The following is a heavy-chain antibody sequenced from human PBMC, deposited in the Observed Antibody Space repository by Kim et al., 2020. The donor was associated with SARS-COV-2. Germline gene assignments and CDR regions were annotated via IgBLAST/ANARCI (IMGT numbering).Heavy chain of an antibody. J-gene: IGHJ4*02. Sequence: GGSLRLSCAASGFTFSSYAMHWVRQAPGKGLERVAVISYDGSNKYYADSVKGRFTISRDNSKNTLYLQMNSLRAEDTAVYYCARDSLYFRAVAGNGYFDYWGQGTLVTVSS. D-gene: IGHD6-19*01. CDR1: GFTFSSYA. V-gene: IGHV3-30*04. CDR2: ISYDGSNK. CDR3: ARDSLYFRAVAGNGYFDY.